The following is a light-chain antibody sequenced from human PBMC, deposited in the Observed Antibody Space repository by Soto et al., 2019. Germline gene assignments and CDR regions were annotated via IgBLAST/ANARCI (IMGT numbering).Light chain of an antibody. V-gene: IGKV3-11*01. Sequence: EVVLTQSPATLSLSPGDRATLSCRASQSVSIDFAWYQQKPGQAPRLLIYDASNRTTGIPARFSGSGSGTDFTLTISSLVPEDFAVYYCQHRHNFGPGTKVDIK. CDR2: DAS. CDR1: QSVSID. J-gene: IGKJ3*01. CDR3: QHRHN.